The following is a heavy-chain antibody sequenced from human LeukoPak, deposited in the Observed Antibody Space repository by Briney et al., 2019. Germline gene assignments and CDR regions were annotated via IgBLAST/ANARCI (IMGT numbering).Heavy chain of an antibody. V-gene: IGHV1-2*02. J-gene: IGHJ6*03. D-gene: IGHD3-3*01. CDR1: GYTFTGYY. CDR2: INPNSGGT. CDR3: ARDLYYDFWSGYRIYYYYYMDV. Sequence: ASVKVSCKASGYTFTGYYMHWVRQAPGQGLEWMGWINPNSGGTNYAQKFQGRVTMTRDTSISTAYMELSRLRSDDTAVYYCARDLYYDFWSGYRIYYYYYMDVWGKGTTVTVSS.